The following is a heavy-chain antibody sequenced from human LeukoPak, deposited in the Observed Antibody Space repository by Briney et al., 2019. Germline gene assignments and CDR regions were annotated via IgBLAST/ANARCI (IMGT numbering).Heavy chain of an antibody. CDR3: AKGRSGIVVAGLNY. Sequence: GGSLRLSCAASGFTFSSYAMSWVRQAPGKGLEWVSGISGSGDGTYCADSVKGRFTISRDNSMNTLYLQMNSLRAEDTAVYYCAKGRSGIVVAGLNYWGQGTLVTVSS. D-gene: IGHD6-19*01. CDR2: ISGSGDGT. J-gene: IGHJ4*02. V-gene: IGHV3-23*01. CDR1: GFTFSSYA.